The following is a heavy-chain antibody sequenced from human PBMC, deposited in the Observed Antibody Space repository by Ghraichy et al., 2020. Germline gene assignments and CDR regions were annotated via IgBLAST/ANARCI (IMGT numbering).Heavy chain of an antibody. CDR2: INPNSGGT. Sequence: XSVKVSCKASGYTFTGYYMHWVRQAPGQGLEWMGWINPNSGGTNYAQKFQGRVTMTRDTSISTAYMELSRLRSDDTAVYYCARGRTLLWFGEFLYYWGQGTLVTVSS. D-gene: IGHD3-10*01. V-gene: IGHV1-2*02. CDR1: GYTFTGYY. CDR3: ARGRTLLWFGEFLYY. J-gene: IGHJ4*02.